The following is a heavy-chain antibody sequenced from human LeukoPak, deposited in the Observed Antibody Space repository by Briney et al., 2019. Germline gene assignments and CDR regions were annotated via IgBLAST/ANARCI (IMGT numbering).Heavy chain of an antibody. Sequence: ASVKVSCKASGYSFTDYSLQWVRQAPGQRLEWMGWIRGDNGDTKYSQKFQGRLTITRDTSANTAYLDLSSLESEDTAFYYCARVRGYSAFGPWGQGTLVTVSS. CDR3: ARVRGYSAFGP. D-gene: IGHD5-12*01. V-gene: IGHV1-3*01. CDR1: GYSFTDYS. J-gene: IGHJ4*02. CDR2: IRGDNGDT.